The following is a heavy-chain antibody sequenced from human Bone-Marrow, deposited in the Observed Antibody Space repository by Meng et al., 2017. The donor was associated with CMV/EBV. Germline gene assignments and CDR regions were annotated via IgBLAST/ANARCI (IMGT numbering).Heavy chain of an antibody. CDR1: GFTFSSYE. CDR2: ISSSSSTI. Sequence: GESLKISCAASGFTFSSYEMNWVRQAPGKGLEWVSYISSSSSTIYYADSVKGRFTISRDNAKNSLYLQMNSLRAEDTAVYYCARAGIVVVPAAIPHRAFDIWGQGTMVTVSS. D-gene: IGHD2-2*01. CDR3: ARAGIVVVPAAIPHRAFDI. V-gene: IGHV3-48*03. J-gene: IGHJ3*02.